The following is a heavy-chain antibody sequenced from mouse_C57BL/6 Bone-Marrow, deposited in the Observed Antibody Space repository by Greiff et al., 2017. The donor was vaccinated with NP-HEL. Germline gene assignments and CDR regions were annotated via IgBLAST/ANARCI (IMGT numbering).Heavy chain of an antibody. CDR2: IWTGGST. Sequence: QVQLQQSGPGLVQPSQSLSITCTVSGFSLTSYGVHWVRQSPGKGLEWLGVIWTGGSTDYYAAFISRLSISKDNSKSQVFFKMNSLQADDTAIYYCASGPYWGQGTLVTVSA. CDR3: ASGPY. J-gene: IGHJ3*01. V-gene: IGHV2-2*01. CDR1: GFSLTSYG.